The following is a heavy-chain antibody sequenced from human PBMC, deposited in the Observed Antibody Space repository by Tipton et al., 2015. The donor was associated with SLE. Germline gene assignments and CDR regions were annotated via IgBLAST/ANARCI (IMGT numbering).Heavy chain of an antibody. D-gene: IGHD2/OR15-2a*01. CDR3: TSSSLPSMHYSHYFSV. Sequence: SLRLSCAASGFTFSSYSMNWVRQAPGKGLEWVSSISSSSSYIHYADSVKGRFIISRDNSKSTLYLQMNNLRPEDTAVYYCTSSSLPSMHYSHYFSVWDQGTPVTVSS. J-gene: IGHJ4*02. CDR2: ISSSSSYI. CDR1: GFTFSSYS. V-gene: IGHV3-21*01.